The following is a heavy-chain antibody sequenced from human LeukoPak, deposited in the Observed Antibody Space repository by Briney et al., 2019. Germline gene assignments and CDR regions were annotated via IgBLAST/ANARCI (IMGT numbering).Heavy chain of an antibody. CDR1: GESFSGYY. J-gene: IGHJ4*02. CDR2: INHSGST. CDR3: ARTHCYYDYVWGSYRPNYFDY. Sequence: SETLSLTCAVYGESFSGYYWSWIRQPPGKGLEWIGEINHSGSTNYNPSLKSRVTISVDTSKNQLSLKLSSVTAADTAVYYCARTHCYYDYVWGSYRPNYFDYWGQGTLVTVSS. D-gene: IGHD3-16*02. V-gene: IGHV4-34*01.